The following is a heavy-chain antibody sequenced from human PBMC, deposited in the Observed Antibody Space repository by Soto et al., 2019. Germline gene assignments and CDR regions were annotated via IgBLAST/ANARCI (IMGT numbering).Heavy chain of an antibody. V-gene: IGHV3-21*01. CDR1: RLTFRSFT. Sequence: GGSLRLSCAATRLTFRSFTMNWVRQAPGKGLEWVSTISSNSAYIYYTDALRGRFTISRDNAKNSLHLQMNSLRAEDTAVYYCTRDASRDSSARGWFDPWGPGTLVTVSS. D-gene: IGHD6-13*01. CDR3: TRDASRDSSARGWFDP. J-gene: IGHJ5*02. CDR2: ISSNSAYI.